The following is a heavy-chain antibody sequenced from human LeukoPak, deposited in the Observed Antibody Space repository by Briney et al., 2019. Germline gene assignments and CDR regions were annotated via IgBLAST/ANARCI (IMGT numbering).Heavy chain of an antibody. V-gene: IGHV4-61*02. Sequence: SQTLSLTCTVSGGSISSGSYYWSWIRQPPGMGLEWIGRIYSSGSTNYNHSIKSRVTISVDTSKNQFSLKLSSVTAADTAVYYCARDDFGGDYPDYWGQGTMVTVSS. D-gene: IGHD4-17*01. CDR2: IYSSGST. CDR1: GGSISSGSYY. J-gene: IGHJ4*02. CDR3: ARDDFGGDYPDY.